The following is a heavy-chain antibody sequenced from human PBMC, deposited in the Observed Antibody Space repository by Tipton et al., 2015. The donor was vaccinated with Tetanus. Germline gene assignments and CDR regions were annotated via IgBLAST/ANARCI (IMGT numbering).Heavy chain of an antibody. CDR2: IYYSGST. D-gene: IGHD3-3*01. J-gene: IGHJ5*02. CDR3: ARHHQTYYDFWSGSRDLDNWFDP. Sequence: LRLSCTVSGGSISSSSYYWGWIRQPPGKGLEWIGSIYYSGSTYYNPSLKSRVTISVDTSKNQFSLKLSSVTAADTAVYYCARHHQTYYDFWSGSRDLDNWFDPWGQGTLVTVSS. V-gene: IGHV4-39*01. CDR1: GGSISSSSYY.